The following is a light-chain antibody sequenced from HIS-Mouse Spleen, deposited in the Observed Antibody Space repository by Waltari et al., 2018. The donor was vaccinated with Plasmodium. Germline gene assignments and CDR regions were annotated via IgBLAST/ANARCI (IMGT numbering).Light chain of an antibody. CDR2: EVS. CDR1: SSDVGGYNY. CDR3: SSYAGSNNLV. V-gene: IGLV2-8*01. Sequence: QSALTQPPSASGSPGQSVPIPCTGTSSDVGGYNYVSWYNQHPGKAPKLMIYEVSKRPSGVPDRFSGSKSGNTASLTVSGLQAEDEADYYCSSYAGSNNLVFGGGTKLTVL. J-gene: IGLJ2*01.